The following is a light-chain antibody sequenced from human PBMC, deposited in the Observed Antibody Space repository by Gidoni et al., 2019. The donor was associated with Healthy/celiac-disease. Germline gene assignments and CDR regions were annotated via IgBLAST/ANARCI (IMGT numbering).Light chain of an antibody. CDR3: QQYTNWPRT. CDR1: QSVSSN. Sequence: EIVMTQSPATLSVSPGERATLSCRARQSVSSNLSWYQQKPGQAPRLLIYGASTRATGIPALFSGRGSWTEFTLTISSLQSEDFAVYYCQQYTNWPRTFGQGTKVEIK. J-gene: IGKJ1*01. V-gene: IGKV3-15*01. CDR2: GAS.